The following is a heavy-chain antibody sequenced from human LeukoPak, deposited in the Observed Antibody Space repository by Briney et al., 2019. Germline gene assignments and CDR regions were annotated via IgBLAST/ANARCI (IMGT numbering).Heavy chain of an antibody. CDR3: ARDQTVLPSLDRSPFEPRGGFDY. J-gene: IGHJ4*02. D-gene: IGHD3-9*01. V-gene: IGHV1-3*01. Sequence: ASVKVSCKASGYTFTSYAMHWGRQAPGQGLEWMGWSNAGNGDTKYSQKFQGRVTITRDTSASTAYMELSSLRSEDTAVYYCARDQTVLPSLDRSPFEPRGGFDYWGPGTLVTVSS. CDR1: GYTFTSYA. CDR2: SNAGNGDT.